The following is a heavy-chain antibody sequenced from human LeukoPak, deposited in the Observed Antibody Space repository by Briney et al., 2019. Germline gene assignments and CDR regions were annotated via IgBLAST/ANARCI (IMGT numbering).Heavy chain of an antibody. CDR3: AKNGGDSYGTGHFDY. D-gene: IGHD5-18*01. V-gene: IGHV3-23*01. J-gene: IGHJ4*02. CDR1: GFTFSSYA. Sequence: GGSLRLSCAASGFTFSSYAMTWVRQAPGKGLEWVSAISGSSGGTYYADSVKGRFTISGDNSKNTLYLQMNSLRAEDTAVYYCAKNGGDSYGTGHFDYWGQGTLVTVSS. CDR2: ISGSSGGT.